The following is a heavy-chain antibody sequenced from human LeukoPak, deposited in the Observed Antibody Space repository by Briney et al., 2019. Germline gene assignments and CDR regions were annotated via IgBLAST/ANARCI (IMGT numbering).Heavy chain of an antibody. Sequence: PGGSLRLSCAAAGFTFSSYAMSWVRQAPGKGLEWVSAISGSGGSTYYADSVKDRFTISRDNSKNTLYLQMNSLRAEDTAVYYCAKDRGSGFNPIAGLDYWGQGTLVTVSS. CDR3: AKDRGSGFNPIAGLDY. CDR2: ISGSGGST. V-gene: IGHV3-23*01. D-gene: IGHD3-22*01. J-gene: IGHJ4*02. CDR1: GFTFSSYA.